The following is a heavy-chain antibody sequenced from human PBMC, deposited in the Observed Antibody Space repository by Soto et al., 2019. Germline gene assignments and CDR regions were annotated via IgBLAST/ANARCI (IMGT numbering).Heavy chain of an antibody. V-gene: IGHV3-53*01. J-gene: IGHJ1*01. Sequence: EVHLVESGGGLIQPGGSLRLSCAASGFTVSSYQLNWVRQSPGKGLEWVSIIDIAGKIYYADSVKGRFTISRDNLKNTLNLQMNSLRDEDTAAYYCAKDNAGPFHLSGQATLVTVSS. CDR2: IDIAGKI. CDR3: AKDNAGPFHL. CDR1: GFTVSSYQ. D-gene: IGHD2-8*01.